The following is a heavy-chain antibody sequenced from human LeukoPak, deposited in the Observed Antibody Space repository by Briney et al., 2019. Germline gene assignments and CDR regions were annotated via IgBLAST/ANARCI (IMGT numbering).Heavy chain of an antibody. D-gene: IGHD3-10*01. CDR2: ISGSTNTI. CDR1: GFTFDDFS. V-gene: IGHV3-48*02. CDR3: ARSDGSGTYIY. J-gene: IGHJ4*02. Sequence: PGGSLRLSCTTAGFTFDDFSMGWVRQAPGKGLEWVSYISGSTNTIYYADSVKGRFTISRDNAKNSPYLQINSLRDEDTAVYYCARSDGSGTYIYWGQGTLVTVSS.